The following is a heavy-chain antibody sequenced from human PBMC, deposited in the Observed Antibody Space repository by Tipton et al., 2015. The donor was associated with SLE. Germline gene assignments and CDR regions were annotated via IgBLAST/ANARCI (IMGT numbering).Heavy chain of an antibody. CDR1: GGSITSGSW. Sequence: TLSLTCAVSGGSITSGSWWSWVRQPPGKGLEWIGEIYHTGRANYNPSLISRVTMSVDKSKNQFSLKLSSVTAADTAVYYCARGPVEMIYSFDFWGQGTPVTVSS. V-gene: IGHV4-4*02. CDR2: IYHTGRA. J-gene: IGHJ4*02. CDR3: ARGPVEMIYSFDF. D-gene: IGHD3/OR15-3a*01.